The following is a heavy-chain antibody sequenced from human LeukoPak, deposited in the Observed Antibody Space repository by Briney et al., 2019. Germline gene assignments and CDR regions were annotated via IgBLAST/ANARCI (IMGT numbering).Heavy chain of an antibody. CDR1: GGSISSSSYY. D-gene: IGHD4-17*01. Sequence: SETLSLTCTVSGGSISSSSYYWGWLRQPPGKGLEWIGSIYYSGSTYYNPSLKSRVTISVDTSKNQFSLKLSSVTAADTAVYYCAREGTVTRYMDVWGKGTTVTISS. J-gene: IGHJ6*03. CDR3: AREGTVTRYMDV. CDR2: IYYSGST. V-gene: IGHV4-39*07.